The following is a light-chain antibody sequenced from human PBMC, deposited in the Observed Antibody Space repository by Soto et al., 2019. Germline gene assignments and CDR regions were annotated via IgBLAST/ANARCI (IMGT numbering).Light chain of an antibody. CDR2: GAS. CDR1: QSVSSSY. Sequence: EIVLTQSRGTLSLSPGERATLSCRSSQSVSSSYLAWYQQKPGRAPRLIIYGASSSATGLPDRFSGSGSGTDFPPTISRLEPEDSAVYYCQQYGSSRLTFGGGTKVDIK. CDR3: QQYGSSRLT. V-gene: IGKV3-20*01. J-gene: IGKJ4*01.